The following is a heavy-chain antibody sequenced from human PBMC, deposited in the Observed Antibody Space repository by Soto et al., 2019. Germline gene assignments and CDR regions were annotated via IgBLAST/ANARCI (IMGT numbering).Heavy chain of an antibody. J-gene: IGHJ1*01. CDR2: IGYDGSNK. D-gene: IGHD3-3*01. CDR1: GFSFSNYG. V-gene: IGHV3-33*01. CDR3: ARDPRVETTLMAVFQG. Sequence: QVQLVESGGGVVQPGRSLRLSCAGSGFSFSNYGMHWVRQAPGKGLGGVALIGYDGSNKYYADSVKGRFTISRDNSKNTLYLQMSSLRNEDTAVYYCARDPRVETTLMAVFQGWGQGTLVTVSS.